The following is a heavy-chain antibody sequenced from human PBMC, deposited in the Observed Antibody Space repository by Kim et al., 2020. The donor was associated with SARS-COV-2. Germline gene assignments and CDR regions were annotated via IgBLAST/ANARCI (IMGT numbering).Heavy chain of an antibody. J-gene: IGHJ4*02. CDR3: AKDFCGGDCYGVPDFDY. D-gene: IGHD2-21*02. Sequence: GGSLRLSCAASGFTFSSYGMHWVRQAPGKGLEWVAVITYDGSNKYYADSVKGRFTISRDNSKNTLYLQMNSLRAEDTAVYYCAKDFCGGDCYGVPDFDYWGQGALVTVSS. CDR1: GFTFSSYG. CDR2: ITYDGSNK. V-gene: IGHV3-30*18.